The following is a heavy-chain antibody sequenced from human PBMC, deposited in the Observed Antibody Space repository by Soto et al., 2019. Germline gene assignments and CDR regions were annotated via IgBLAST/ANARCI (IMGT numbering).Heavy chain of an antibody. Sequence: QVQLQESGPGLVEPSETLSLTCTVSGDSLTRNYWSWIRQPPGKGLEWLAYIHNGRSTNYNPSLMGRVSISLDTAKSQFSLNLNSVTAADTAVYYCARTLSGGFDYWGQGTLVTVSS. CDR1: GDSLTRNY. J-gene: IGHJ4*02. V-gene: IGHV4-59*01. CDR3: ARTLSGGFDY. CDR2: IHNGRST.